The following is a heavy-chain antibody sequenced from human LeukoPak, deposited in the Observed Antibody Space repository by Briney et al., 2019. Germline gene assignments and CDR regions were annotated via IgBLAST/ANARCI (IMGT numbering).Heavy chain of an antibody. CDR1: GGSISNYY. D-gene: IGHD6-13*01. CDR3: AREVAAANFDY. Sequence: PSETLSLTCTVSGGSISNYYWSWIPQPPGKGLECIGYIYYSGSTNYNHSLKSRVTISVDTSKNQFSLKLGSVTAADTAVYYCAREVAAANFDYWGQGTLVTVSS. V-gene: IGHV4-59*01. J-gene: IGHJ4*02. CDR2: IYYSGST.